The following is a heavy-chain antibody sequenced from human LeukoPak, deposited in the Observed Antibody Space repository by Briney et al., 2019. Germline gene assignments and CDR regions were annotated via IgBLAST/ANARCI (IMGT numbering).Heavy chain of an antibody. D-gene: IGHD2-21*02. Sequence: LTGGSLRLSCAASGFTFTNYAMNWVRQAPGKGLEWISGISNSGSATYYADSVKGRFTISRDNSKNTLYLQMNSLRAEDTAVYYCARETGPYCGGDCHDAFDIWGQGTMVTVSS. J-gene: IGHJ3*02. CDR1: GFTFTNYA. CDR2: ISNSGSAT. V-gene: IGHV3-23*01. CDR3: ARETGPYCGGDCHDAFDI.